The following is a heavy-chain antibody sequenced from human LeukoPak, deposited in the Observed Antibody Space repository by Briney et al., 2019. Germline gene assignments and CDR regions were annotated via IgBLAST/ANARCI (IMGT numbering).Heavy chain of an antibody. CDR3: AKVGEPYDSGSYYVDY. J-gene: IGHJ4*02. CDR2: ISGSGGST. V-gene: IGHV3-23*01. CDR1: GFTFTRYA. Sequence: GGSLRLSCAASGFTFTRYAMSWVRQAPGKGLEWVSAISGSGGSTYYADSVKGRFTISRDNSKNTLFLQMNSLRVEDTAVYYCAKVGEPYDSGSYYVDYWGQGTLVTVPS. D-gene: IGHD3-10*01.